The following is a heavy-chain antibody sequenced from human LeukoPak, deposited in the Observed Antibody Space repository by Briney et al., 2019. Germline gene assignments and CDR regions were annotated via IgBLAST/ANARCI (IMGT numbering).Heavy chain of an antibody. D-gene: IGHD4-17*01. Sequence: SVKVSCKASGGTFSSYAISWVRQAPGQGLEWMGGIIPIFGTANYAQKFQGRVTITADESTSTAYTELSSLRSEDTAVYYCATYYGDYAYFDYWGQGTLVTVSS. CDR1: GGTFSSYA. J-gene: IGHJ4*02. V-gene: IGHV1-69*01. CDR3: ATYYGDYAYFDY. CDR2: IIPIFGTA.